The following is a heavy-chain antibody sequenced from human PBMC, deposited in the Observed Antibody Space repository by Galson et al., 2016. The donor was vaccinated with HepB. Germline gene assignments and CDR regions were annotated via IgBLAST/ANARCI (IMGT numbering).Heavy chain of an antibody. CDR1: GFSLKSFH. Sequence: SLRLSCAASGFSLKSFHMHWVRQAPGKGLEWVALVPNDGGNKQYADSVKGRFTISRDSSENTMHLQMNSLRAEDTALYYCATERGSSGAAAWFDPWGQGTLVTVSS. D-gene: IGHD6-6*01. V-gene: IGHV3-30-3*01. CDR2: VPNDGGNK. J-gene: IGHJ5*02. CDR3: ATERGSSGAAAWFDP.